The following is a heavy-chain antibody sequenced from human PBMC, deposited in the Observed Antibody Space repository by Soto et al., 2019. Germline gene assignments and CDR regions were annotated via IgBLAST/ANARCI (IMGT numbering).Heavy chain of an antibody. V-gene: IGHV1-69*01. D-gene: IGHD1-26*01. CDR2: IIPIYGTA. Sequence: QVQLVQSGAEVKRPGSSVKISCTASGGTFSTYPVHWVRQAPGQGLEWMGAIIPIYGTANFAQKFQGRVTLTADESTTTAYMELRSLKSEATAVYYCARERASIVGATGELDMGGGGTMEAVSS. CDR1: GGTFSTYP. J-gene: IGHJ3*01. CDR3: ARERASIVGATGELDM.